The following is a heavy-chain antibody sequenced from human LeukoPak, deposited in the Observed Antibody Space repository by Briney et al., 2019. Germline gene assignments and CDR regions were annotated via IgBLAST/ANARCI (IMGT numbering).Heavy chain of an antibody. Sequence: PSETLSLTCTVSGGAISSSSYYWGWIRQPPGKGLGWVGSIYYSGSTYYNPSLKSRVTISVDTSKNPFSLKLSSVTAADTAVYYCARGPRVGATCAFDIWGQGTMVTVSS. V-gene: IGHV4-39*01. CDR1: GGAISSSSYY. CDR2: IYYSGST. D-gene: IGHD1-26*01. CDR3: ARGPRVGATCAFDI. J-gene: IGHJ3*02.